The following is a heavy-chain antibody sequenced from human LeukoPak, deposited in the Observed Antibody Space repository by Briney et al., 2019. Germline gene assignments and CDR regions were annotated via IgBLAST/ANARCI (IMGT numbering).Heavy chain of an antibody. CDR2: ISGSGGST. D-gene: IGHD1-20*01. Sequence: PGGSLRLFCAASGFTFSNYAMSWFRQAPGKGLEWVSAISGSGGSTYYADSVKGRFTISRDDSKNTLYLQMNSLRPEDTAMYYCATDGLTGTTDGTLEDWGQGTLVTVSS. V-gene: IGHV3-23*01. J-gene: IGHJ4*02. CDR3: ATDGLTGTTDGTLED. CDR1: GFTFSNYA.